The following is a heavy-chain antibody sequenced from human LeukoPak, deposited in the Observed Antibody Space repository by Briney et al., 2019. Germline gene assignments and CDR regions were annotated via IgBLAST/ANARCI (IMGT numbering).Heavy chain of an antibody. CDR2: IYTSGST. D-gene: IGHD6-19*01. CDR3: AREIAVAGRGNWFDP. CDR1: GGSISSYY. J-gene: IGHJ5*02. V-gene: IGHV4-4*07. Sequence: PSETLYLTCTVSGGSISSYYWSWIRQPAGKGLEWIGRIYTSGSTNYNPSLKSRVTMSVDTSKNQFSLKLSSVTAADTAVYYCAREIAVAGRGNWFDPWGQGTLVTVSS.